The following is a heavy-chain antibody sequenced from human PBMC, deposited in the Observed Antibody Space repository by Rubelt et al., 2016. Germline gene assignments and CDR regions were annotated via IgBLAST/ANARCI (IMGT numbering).Heavy chain of an antibody. CDR2: IKQDGSEK. J-gene: IGHJ4*02. Sequence: EVQLVESGGDLVQPGGSLRLYCAASGFSFSTYWMTWVRQAPGKGLEWVANIKQDGSEKYYVDSVKGRFTISRDNAKNSLYLQLNSLRAEDTAVYYGATPSGYWGQGTLVTVSS. V-gene: IGHV3-7*01. CDR3: ATPSGY. CDR1: GFSFSTYW.